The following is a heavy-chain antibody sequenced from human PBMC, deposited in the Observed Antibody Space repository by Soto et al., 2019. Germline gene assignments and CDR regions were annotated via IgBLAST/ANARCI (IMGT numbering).Heavy chain of an antibody. V-gene: IGHV3-33*01. J-gene: IGHJ4*02. CDR1: GFTFSSYG. CDR3: ARDLSRGYSYGSDY. D-gene: IGHD5-18*01. Sequence: QVQLVESGGGVVQPGGSLRLSCAASGFTFSSYGMHWVRQAPAKGREWVAVIWYDGSNKYYADSVKGRFTISRDNSKNTLYLQMNSLRAEDTAVYYCARDLSRGYSYGSDYWGQGTLVTVSS. CDR2: IWYDGSNK.